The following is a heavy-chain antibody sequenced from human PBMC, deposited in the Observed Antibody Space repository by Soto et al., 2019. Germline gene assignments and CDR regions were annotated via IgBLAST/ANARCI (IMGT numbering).Heavy chain of an antibody. D-gene: IGHD2-2*01. J-gene: IGHJ5*02. V-gene: IGHV3-48*02. CDR1: GFTFSSYS. CDR3: ARAPPPGYCISTSCSFDP. CDR2: ISSSSSTI. Sequence: PGGSLRLSCAASGFTFSSYSMNWVRQAPGKGLEWVSYISSSSSTIYYADSVKGRFTISRDNAKNSLYLQMNSLRDEDTAVYYCARAPPPGYCISTSCSFDPWGQGTLVTVSS.